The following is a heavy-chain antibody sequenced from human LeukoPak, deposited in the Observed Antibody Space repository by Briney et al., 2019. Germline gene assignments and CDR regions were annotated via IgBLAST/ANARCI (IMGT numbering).Heavy chain of an antibody. V-gene: IGHV3-30-3*01. J-gene: IGHJ3*02. CDR2: ISYDGSNK. CDR3: ASISSRAEPGTIFGVDIQTANAFDI. CDR1: GFTFSSYA. Sequence: GGSLRLSCAASGFTFSSYAMHWVRQAPGKGLEWVAVISYDGSNKYYADSVKGRFTISRDNSKNTLYLQMDSLRAEDTAVYYCASISSRAEPGTIFGVDIQTANAFDIWGQGTMVTVSS. D-gene: IGHD3-3*01.